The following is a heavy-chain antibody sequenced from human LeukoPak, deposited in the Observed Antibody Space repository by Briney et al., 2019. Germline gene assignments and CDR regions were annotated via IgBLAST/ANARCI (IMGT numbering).Heavy chain of an antibody. J-gene: IGHJ6*03. CDR1: GFIVSDNY. CDR2: IYDDA. Sequence: GGSLRLSCAASGFIVSDNYMSWVRQAPGKGLEWVSIIYDDAYYADSVKGRFTISRDSSKNTVYLQMNSLRAEDTALYYCARDYLDYYMDVWGKGTTVTVSS. CDR3: ARDYLDYYMDV. V-gene: IGHV3-53*01.